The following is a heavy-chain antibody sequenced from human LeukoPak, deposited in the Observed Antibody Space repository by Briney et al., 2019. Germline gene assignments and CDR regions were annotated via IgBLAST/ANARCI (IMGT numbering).Heavy chain of an antibody. Sequence: SETLSLTCTVSGGSISRGDYYWSWIRQPPGKGLEWIGYIYYSGSTDYNPSLKSRVTISVDTSKNQFSLKLSSVTAADTAVYYCARGKSKFDYWGQGTLVTVSS. CDR3: ARGKSKFDY. J-gene: IGHJ4*02. CDR1: GGSISRGDYY. V-gene: IGHV4-30-4*01. CDR2: IYYSGST.